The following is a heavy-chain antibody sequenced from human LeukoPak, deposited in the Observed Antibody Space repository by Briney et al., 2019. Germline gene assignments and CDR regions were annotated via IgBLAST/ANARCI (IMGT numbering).Heavy chain of an antibody. V-gene: IGHV3-64*01. CDR2: ISSNGGST. D-gene: IGHD3-3*01. CDR3: ARGTYYDFWSGYPNYYMDV. Sequence: GGSLRLSCAASGFTFSGSAMHWVRQAPGKGLEYVSAISSNGGSTYYANSVKGRFTISRDNSKNTLYLQMGSLRAEDMAVYYCARGTYYDFWSGYPNYYMDVWGKGTTVTVS. J-gene: IGHJ6*03. CDR1: GFTFSGSA.